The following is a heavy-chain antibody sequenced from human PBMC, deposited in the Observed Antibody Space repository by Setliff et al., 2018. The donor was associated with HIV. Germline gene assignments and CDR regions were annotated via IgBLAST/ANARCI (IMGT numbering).Heavy chain of an antibody. CDR1: GGTFGGSSA. V-gene: IGHV1-69*06. Sequence: GASVKVSCKTSGGTFGGSSAINWVRQAPGQGLEWMGRVVPVFNTVNYAQLFQDRITISADKSTSTAYMELSNLRSNDTAVYYCARGGVRGYSYGEAFDIWGQGTLVTVSS. J-gene: IGHJ3*02. D-gene: IGHD5-18*01. CDR2: VVPVFNTV. CDR3: ARGGVRGYSYGEAFDI.